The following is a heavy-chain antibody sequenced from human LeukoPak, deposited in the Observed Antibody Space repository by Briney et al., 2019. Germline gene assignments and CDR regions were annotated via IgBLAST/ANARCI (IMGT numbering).Heavy chain of an antibody. CDR3: ARADFYSGSYPYFDY. D-gene: IGHD1-26*01. J-gene: IGHJ4*02. CDR1: GFTVSSNY. V-gene: IGHV3-66*01. Sequence: PGGSLRLSCAASGFTVSSNYMSWVRQAPGKGLEWVSVIYSGGSTYYADSVKGRFTISRDNSKNTLYLQMNSLRAEDTAVYYCARADFYSGSYPYFDYWGQGTLVTVSS. CDR2: IYSGGST.